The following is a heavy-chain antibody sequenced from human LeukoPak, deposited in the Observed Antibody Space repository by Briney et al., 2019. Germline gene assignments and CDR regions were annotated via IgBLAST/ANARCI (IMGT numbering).Heavy chain of an antibody. Sequence: ASVKVSCKASGYTFTSYGIRWVRQAPGQGLEWMGWISAYNGNTNYAQKLQGRVTMTTDTSTSTAYMELRSLRSDDTAVYYCARDIGYYDILTGYHTIDYWGQGTLVTVSS. CDR1: GYTFTSYG. CDR2: ISAYNGNT. V-gene: IGHV1-18*01. CDR3: ARDIGYYDILTGYHTIDY. D-gene: IGHD3-9*01. J-gene: IGHJ4*02.